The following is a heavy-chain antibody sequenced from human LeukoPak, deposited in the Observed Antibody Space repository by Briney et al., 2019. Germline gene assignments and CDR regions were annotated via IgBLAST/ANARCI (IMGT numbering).Heavy chain of an antibody. CDR1: GFTFHDYA. CDR2: IASETYGGTA. J-gene: IGHJ4*02. V-gene: IGHV3-49*04. Sequence: GGSLRLSCAASGFTFHDYAMHWVRHAPGKGLEWVGLIASETYGGTAEYAASVKGRFTISRDDSKSIAYLQMNSLKTEDTAAYYCTRDQTPYYWGQGTLVTVSS. CDR3: TRDQTPYY.